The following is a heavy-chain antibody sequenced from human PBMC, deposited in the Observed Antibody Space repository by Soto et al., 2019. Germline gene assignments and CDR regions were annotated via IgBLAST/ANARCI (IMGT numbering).Heavy chain of an antibody. CDR2: ISSSSSYI. V-gene: IGHV3-21*01. D-gene: IGHD6-19*01. J-gene: IGHJ4*02. CDR1: GFTFSSYS. CDR3: ARDKETTGYSSGWPDY. Sequence: GGSLRLSCAASGFTFSSYSMNWVRQAPGKGLEWVSSISSSSSYIYYADSVKGRFTISRDNAKNSLYLQMNSLRAEDTAVYYCARDKETTGYSSGWPDYWGQGTLVTVSS.